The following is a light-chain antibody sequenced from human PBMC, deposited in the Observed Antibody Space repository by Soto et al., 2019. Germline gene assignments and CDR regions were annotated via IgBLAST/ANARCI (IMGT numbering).Light chain of an antibody. Sequence: EIVLTQSPGTLSLSPGERATLSCRASQSLSSNYFAWYQQKPGQAPRLLIYGASSRATGIPERFSGSGSGTDFTLTISRLEPEDFAVYYCHQYGSSPTFDQGTKVELK. CDR3: HQYGSSPT. CDR1: QSLSSNY. J-gene: IGKJ1*01. V-gene: IGKV3-20*01. CDR2: GAS.